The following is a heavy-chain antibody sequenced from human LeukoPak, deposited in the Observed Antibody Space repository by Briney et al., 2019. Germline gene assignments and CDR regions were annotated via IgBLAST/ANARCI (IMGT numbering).Heavy chain of an antibody. Sequence: GASVKVSCKASGYTFTSYGISWVRQAPGQGLEWMGWISAYNGNTNYAQKLQGRVTMTTDTSTSTAYMELRSLRSDDTAVYYCAIPPGYSGYDSAFDIWGQGTMVTVSS. CDR2: ISAYNGNT. J-gene: IGHJ3*02. CDR1: GYTFTSYG. CDR3: AIPPGYSGYDSAFDI. V-gene: IGHV1-18*01. D-gene: IGHD5-12*01.